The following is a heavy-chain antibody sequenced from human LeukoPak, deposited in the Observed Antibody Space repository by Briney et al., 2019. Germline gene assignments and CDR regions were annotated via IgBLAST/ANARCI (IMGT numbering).Heavy chain of an antibody. CDR3: ARVDAAAGMS. Sequence: PSETLSLSCTVSGGSISSYYWSWIRQPPGKGLEWIGYIYYSGSTNYNPSLKSRVTISVDTSKNQFSLKLSSVTAADTAVSYCARVDAAAGMSWGQGTLVTVSS. J-gene: IGHJ4*02. CDR2: IYYSGST. D-gene: IGHD6-13*01. CDR1: GGSISSYY. V-gene: IGHV4-59*01.